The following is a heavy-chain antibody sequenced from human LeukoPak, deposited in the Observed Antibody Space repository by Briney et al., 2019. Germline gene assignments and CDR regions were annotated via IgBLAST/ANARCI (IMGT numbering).Heavy chain of an antibody. CDR3: ARLARYSWSPISPLYYYYYMDV. CDR2: INPSDAST. CDR1: GYTFTGYY. D-gene: IGHD1-26*01. J-gene: IGHJ6*03. V-gene: IGHV1-46*01. Sequence: GASVKVSCKASGYTFTGYYMHWVRQAPGQGPEWMGIINPSDASTTYAQKFQGRVTMTRDMSTSTVYMELSSLRSEDTAVYYCARLARYSWSPISPLYYYYYMDVWGKGTTVTVSS.